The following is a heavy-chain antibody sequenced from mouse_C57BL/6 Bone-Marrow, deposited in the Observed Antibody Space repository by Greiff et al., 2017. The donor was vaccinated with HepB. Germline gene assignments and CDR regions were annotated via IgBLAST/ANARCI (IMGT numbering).Heavy chain of an antibody. CDR3: TPYYYGSSYVGY. CDR1: GFNIKDYY. V-gene: IGHV14-1*01. D-gene: IGHD1-1*01. Sequence: EVQRVESGAELVRPGASVKLSCTASGFNIKDYYMHWVKQRPEQGLEWIGRIDPADGDTEYAPKFQGKATMTADTSSNTAYLQLSSLTSEDTAVYYCTPYYYGSSYVGYWGQGTTLTVSS. J-gene: IGHJ2*01. CDR2: IDPADGDT.